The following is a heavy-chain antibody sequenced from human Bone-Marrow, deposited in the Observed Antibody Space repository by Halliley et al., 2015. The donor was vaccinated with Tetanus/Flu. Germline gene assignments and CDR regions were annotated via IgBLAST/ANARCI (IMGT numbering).Heavy chain of an antibody. CDR3: AREGTWERGYSYDS. V-gene: IGHV3-48*03. CDR2: IGSPGDAT. CDR1: GFTFSSYT. Sequence: SLRLSCVASGFTFSSYTMNWVRQAPGKGLEWISYIGSPGDATYYADSVKGRFTISRDNVKDSLYLQMNSLRAEDTAIYYCAREGTWERGYSYDSWGQGPLVTVPP. J-gene: IGHJ4*02. D-gene: IGHD5-18*01.